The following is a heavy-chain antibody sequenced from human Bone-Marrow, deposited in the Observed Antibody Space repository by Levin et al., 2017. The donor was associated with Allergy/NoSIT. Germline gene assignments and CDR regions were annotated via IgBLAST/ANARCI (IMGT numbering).Heavy chain of an antibody. J-gene: IGHJ6*03. V-gene: IGHV4-34*01. CDR2: INYSETS. CDR1: GGSIGDYY. CDR3: ASGRSGSSYAHPYAFYYIGV. D-gene: IGHD5-18*01. Sequence: SETLSLTCTVHGGSIGDYYWTWIRQPPGKRLEWIGEINYSETSNFSPSLKSRITMSVDTSKNQFSLNLTPVTAADAAIYYCASGRSGSSYAHPYAFYYIGVWGKGATVTVSS.